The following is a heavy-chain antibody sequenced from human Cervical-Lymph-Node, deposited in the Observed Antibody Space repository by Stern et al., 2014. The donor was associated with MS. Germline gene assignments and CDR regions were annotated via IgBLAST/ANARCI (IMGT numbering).Heavy chain of an antibody. CDR1: GFTFSSYG. D-gene: IGHD2-15*01. CDR2: IWYDGSNK. CDR3: ARDRHDLGYCSGGSCYFPDY. J-gene: IGHJ4*02. Sequence: VQLLESGAGVVQPGRSLRLSCAASGFTFSSYGMHWVRQAPGKGLEWVAVIWYDGSNKYYAAPVKGRFNISRDNSKNTMYLQMNSLRAEDTAVYYCARDRHDLGYCSGGSCYFPDYWGQGTLVTVSS. V-gene: IGHV3-33*01.